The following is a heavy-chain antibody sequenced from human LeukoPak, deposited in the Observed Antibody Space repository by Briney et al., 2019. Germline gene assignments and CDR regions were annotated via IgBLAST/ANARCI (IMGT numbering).Heavy chain of an antibody. J-gene: IGHJ3*02. CDR3: AKANVKYCSGGSCFDAFDI. CDR1: GFTVSGNY. V-gene: IGHV3-53*01. Sequence: GGSLRLSCAVSGFTVSGNYMSWIRQAPGKGLEWVSLIYSDDTTLYADSVKGRFTITRDNSKNTLYLQMNSLRAEDTAVYYCAKANVKYCSGGSCFDAFDIWGQGTMVTVSS. CDR2: IYSDDTT. D-gene: IGHD2-15*01.